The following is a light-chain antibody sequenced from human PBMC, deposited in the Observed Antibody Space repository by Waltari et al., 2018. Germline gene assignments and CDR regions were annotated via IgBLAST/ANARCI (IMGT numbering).Light chain of an antibody. Sequence: VLTQSPGTLSLSPGETATLSCRASKGLTKYYFAWDQQKPGQAPRLLSYGASRRAGGIPERFSDSGSGKDFTLTISRLEPEDFAMYYCQQYGSSVMYTFGQGTKLEIK. J-gene: IGKJ2*01. CDR1: KGLTKYY. CDR3: QQYGSSVMYT. CDR2: GAS. V-gene: IGKV3-20*01.